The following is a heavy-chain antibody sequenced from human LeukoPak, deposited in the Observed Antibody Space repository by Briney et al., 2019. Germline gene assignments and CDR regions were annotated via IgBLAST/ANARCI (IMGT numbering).Heavy chain of an antibody. CDR2: ISSSGDAT. CDR3: ARGTTDLDY. CDR1: GGSISSYY. D-gene: IGHD1-14*01. Sequence: ETLSLTCTVSGGSISSYYWSWIRQPPGKGLEWVSLISSSGDATYYADSVQGRFTISRDNSRNTLYLHIDSLRVEDTATYYCARGTTDLDYWGQGTRVIVSS. V-gene: IGHV3-23*01. J-gene: IGHJ4*02.